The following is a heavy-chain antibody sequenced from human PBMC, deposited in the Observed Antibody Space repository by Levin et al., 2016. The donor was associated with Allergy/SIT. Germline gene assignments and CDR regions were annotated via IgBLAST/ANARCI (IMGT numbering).Heavy chain of an antibody. Sequence: WIRQSPGKGLEWVGRIKSKTDGGTTDYAAPVKGRFTISRDDSKNTLYLQMNSLKTEDTAVYYCTTIRSSGDSSGYYSFYYYYYYMDVWGKGTTVTVSS. CDR2: IKSKTDGGTT. V-gene: IGHV3-15*01. CDR3: TTIRSSGDSSGYYSFYYYYYYMDV. J-gene: IGHJ6*03. D-gene: IGHD3-22*01.